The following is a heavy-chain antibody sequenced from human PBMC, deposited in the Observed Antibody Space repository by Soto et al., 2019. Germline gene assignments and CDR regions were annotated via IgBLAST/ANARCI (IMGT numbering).Heavy chain of an antibody. CDR1: GYSFTSYW. V-gene: IGHV5-10-1*01. Sequence: GESLKISCKGSGYSFTSYWISWVRQMPGKGLEWMGRIDPSDSYTNYSPSFQGHVTISADKSISTAYLQWSSLKASDTAMYYCARQEVVVAAKVFDAFDIWGQGTIVTVSS. J-gene: IGHJ3*02. CDR2: IDPSDSYT. D-gene: IGHD2-15*01. CDR3: ARQEVVVAAKVFDAFDI.